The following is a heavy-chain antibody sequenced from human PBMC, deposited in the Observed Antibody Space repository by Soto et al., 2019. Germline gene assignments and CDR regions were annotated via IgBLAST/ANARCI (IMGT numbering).Heavy chain of an antibody. Sequence: PSETLSLTCTVSGTSISSYYWSWIRQPPGKGLEWIANIHYSGTTNYNPSLASRVTLSVDTSKNQFSLKLSSVTAADTAVYYCAREPYYDFWSGYLRAGNYYYGMDVWGQGTTVTVSS. CDR2: IHYSGTT. CDR3: AREPYYDFWSGYLRAGNYYYGMDV. V-gene: IGHV4-59*12. CDR1: GTSISSYY. J-gene: IGHJ6*02. D-gene: IGHD3-3*01.